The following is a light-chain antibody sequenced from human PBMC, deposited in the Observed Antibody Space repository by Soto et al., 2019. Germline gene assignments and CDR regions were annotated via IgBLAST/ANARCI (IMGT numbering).Light chain of an antibody. CDR3: QQRRNWPLT. V-gene: IGKV3-11*01. CDR2: EAS. Sequence: EIVLTQSPATLSLSPGERATLSCRASQSVNSYLAWYQQKLGQAPRLLIYEASTRATGIPARFSGSGSGTDFTLTISSLEPEDFAVYYCQQRRNWPLTFGGGTKVEIK. CDR1: QSVNSY. J-gene: IGKJ4*01.